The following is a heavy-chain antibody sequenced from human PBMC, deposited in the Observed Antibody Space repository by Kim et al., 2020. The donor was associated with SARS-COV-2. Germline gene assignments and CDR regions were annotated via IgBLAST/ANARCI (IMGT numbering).Heavy chain of an antibody. J-gene: IGHJ4*02. CDR2: ISSSGSTI. D-gene: IGHD3-22*01. CDR3: ARAPSWGGYYDSSGYHPFDY. Sequence: GGSLRLSCAASGFTFSDYYMSWIRQAPGKGLEWVSYISSSGSTIYYADSVKGRFTISRDNAKNSLYLQMNSLRAEDTAVYYCARAPSWGGYYDSSGYHPFDYWGQGTLVTVSS. V-gene: IGHV3-11*01. CDR1: GFTFSDYY.